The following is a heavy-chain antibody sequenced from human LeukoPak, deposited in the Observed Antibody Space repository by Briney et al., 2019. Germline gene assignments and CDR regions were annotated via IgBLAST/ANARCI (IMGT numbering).Heavy chain of an antibody. V-gene: IGHV4-39*07. CDR2: INHSGST. CDR3: ALIAAAGTGDNWFDP. D-gene: IGHD6-13*01. Sequence: PSETLSLTCTVSGGSISSNNYYWGWIRQPPGKGLEWIGEINHSGSTNYNPSLKSRVTISVDTSKNQFSLKLSSVTAADTAVYYCALIAAAGTGDNWFDPWGQGTLVTVSS. J-gene: IGHJ5*02. CDR1: GGSISSNNYY.